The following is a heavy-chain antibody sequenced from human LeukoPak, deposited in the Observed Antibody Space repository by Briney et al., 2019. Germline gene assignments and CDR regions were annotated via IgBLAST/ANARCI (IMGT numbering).Heavy chain of an antibody. CDR1: GFTFSSYA. J-gene: IGHJ4*02. D-gene: IGHD5-24*01. Sequence: GGSLRLSCAASGFTFSSYAMSWVRQAPGKGLEWVSVISGSGGGTYYVDSVKGRFTISRDNSKSTLYLQMNSLRAEDTAVYYCARQTGTTITRPFDYWGQGTLVTVSS. CDR2: ISGSGGGT. V-gene: IGHV3-23*01. CDR3: ARQTGTTITRPFDY.